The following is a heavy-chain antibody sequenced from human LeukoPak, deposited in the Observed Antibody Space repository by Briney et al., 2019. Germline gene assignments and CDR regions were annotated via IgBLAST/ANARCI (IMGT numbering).Heavy chain of an antibody. CDR2: ISSSSSYI. CDR3: ARDRRYWSGGRCYSIGAFDI. Sequence: GGSLRLSCAASVFTFSSHSMNGVRQAPGKGLEWVSSISSSSSYIYYADSVKGRFTISRDNAKNSLYLQMNSLRAEDTAVYYCARDRRYWSGGRCYSIGAFDIWGQGTMVTVSS. CDR1: VFTFSSHS. V-gene: IGHV3-21*01. D-gene: IGHD2-15*01. J-gene: IGHJ3*02.